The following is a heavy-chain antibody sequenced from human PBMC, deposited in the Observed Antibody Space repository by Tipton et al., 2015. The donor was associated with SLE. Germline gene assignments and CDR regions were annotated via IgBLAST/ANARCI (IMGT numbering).Heavy chain of an antibody. V-gene: IGHV4-39*07. CDR1: GGSISSSNYY. Sequence: TLSLTCTVSGGSISSSNYYWGWIRQPPGKGLEWIGSIYYSGSTYYNPSRKSRVSISVDTSKNQFFLNLHSVTAADTAVYYCARWIPLTGINVWGQGATVTVSS. CDR3: ARWIPLTGINV. CDR2: IYYSGST. J-gene: IGHJ6*02. D-gene: IGHD5-18*01.